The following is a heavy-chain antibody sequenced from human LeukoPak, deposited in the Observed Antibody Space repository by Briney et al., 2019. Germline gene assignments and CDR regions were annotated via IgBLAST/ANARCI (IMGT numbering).Heavy chain of an antibody. CDR1: GFTFSSYG. CDR2: IWYDGSNK. V-gene: IGHV3-33*01. Sequence: GGSLRLSCAASGFTFSSYGMPWVRQAPGKGLEWVAVIWYDGSNKYYADSVKGRFTISRDNSKNTLYLQMNSLRAEDTAVYYCARNYDILTGYCMDVWGQGTTVTVSS. J-gene: IGHJ6*02. CDR3: ARNYDILTGYCMDV. D-gene: IGHD3-9*01.